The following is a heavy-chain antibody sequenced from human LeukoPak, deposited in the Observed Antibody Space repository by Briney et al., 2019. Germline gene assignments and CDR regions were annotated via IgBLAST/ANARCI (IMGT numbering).Heavy chain of an antibody. D-gene: IGHD1-26*01. Sequence: GGSLRLSCAASGFTFSSYEMNWVRQAPGKGLEWVSYICSSGTTIYYADSVKGRFTISRDNAKNSLFLQVNSLRAEDTAVYYCARSSGTYHFDYWGQGTLVTVSS. V-gene: IGHV3-48*03. CDR1: GFTFSSYE. J-gene: IGHJ4*02. CDR2: ICSSGTTI. CDR3: ARSSGTYHFDY.